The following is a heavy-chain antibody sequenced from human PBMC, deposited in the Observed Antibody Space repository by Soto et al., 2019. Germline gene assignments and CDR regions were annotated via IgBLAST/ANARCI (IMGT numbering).Heavy chain of an antibody. CDR1: GGTFSSYA. CDR3: ARVSFATNTVTGLYYYRDRMAV. CDR2: IIPIFGTA. V-gene: IGHV1-69*13. D-gene: IGHD5-18*01. Sequence: GASVKVYCKASGGTFSSYAISWVRQAPGQGLEWMGGIIPIFGTANYAQKFQGRVTITADESTSTAYMELSSLRSEDTAVYYCARVSFATNTVTGLYYYRDRMAVWSQGTTVTVSS. J-gene: IGHJ6*02.